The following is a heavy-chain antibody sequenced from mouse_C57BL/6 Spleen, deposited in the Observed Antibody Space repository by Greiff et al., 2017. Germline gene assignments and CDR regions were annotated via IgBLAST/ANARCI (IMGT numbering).Heavy chain of an antibody. D-gene: IGHD3-3*01. V-gene: IGHV5-12*01. CDR3: ARLGLRAYYFDY. J-gene: IGHJ2*01. CDR1: GFTFSDYY. Sequence: EVQVVESGGGLVQPGGSLKLSCAASGFTFSDYYMYWVRQTPEKRLEWVAYISNGGGSTYYPDTVKGRFTISRDNAKNTLYLQMSRLKSEDTAMYYCARLGLRAYYFDYWGQGTTLTVSS. CDR2: ISNGGGST.